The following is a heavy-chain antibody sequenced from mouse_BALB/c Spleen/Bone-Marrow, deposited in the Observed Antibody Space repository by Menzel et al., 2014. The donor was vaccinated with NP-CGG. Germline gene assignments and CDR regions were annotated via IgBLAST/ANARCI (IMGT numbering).Heavy chain of an antibody. CDR2: IWAGGST. D-gene: IGHD2-4*01. Sequence: VKVEESGPGLVAPSQSLSITCTVSGFSLTSYGVHWVRQPPGKGLEWLGVIWAGGSTNYNSALMSRLSISKDNSKSQVFLKMNSLQTDDTAMYYCARDRGDYVFAYWGQGTLVTVSA. CDR1: GFSLTSYG. V-gene: IGHV2-9*02. J-gene: IGHJ3*01. CDR3: ARDRGDYVFAY.